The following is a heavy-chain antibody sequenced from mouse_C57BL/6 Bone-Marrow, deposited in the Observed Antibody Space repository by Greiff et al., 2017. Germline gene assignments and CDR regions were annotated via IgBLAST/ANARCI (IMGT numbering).Heavy chain of an antibody. Sequence: VKLKQSGAELMKPGASVTLSCKATGYTFTGYWIEWVKQRPGHGLEWIGEILPGSGSTNYNEKFKGKATFTEETSSNPAYLQLSSLTTEDSAIYYCAREGLRDYCAMDYWGQRTSVTVSS. CDR2: ILPGSGST. CDR3: AREGLRDYCAMDY. D-gene: IGHD2-4*01. CDR1: GYTFTGYW. V-gene: IGHV1-9*01. J-gene: IGHJ4*01.